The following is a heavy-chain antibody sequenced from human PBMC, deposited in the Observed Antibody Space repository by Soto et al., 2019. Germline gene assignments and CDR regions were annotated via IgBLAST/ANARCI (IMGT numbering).Heavy chain of an antibody. D-gene: IGHD4-17*01. V-gene: IGHV1-3*01. CDR3: ARTTVTTHQGWFDP. Sequence: ASVNVSCKASGYTFTSYAMHWVRQAPGQRLEWMGWINAGNGNTKYSQKFQGRVTITRDTSASTAYMELSSLRSEDTAVYYCARTTVTTHQGWFDPWGQGTLVTVSS. CDR2: INAGNGNT. CDR1: GYTFTSYA. J-gene: IGHJ5*02.